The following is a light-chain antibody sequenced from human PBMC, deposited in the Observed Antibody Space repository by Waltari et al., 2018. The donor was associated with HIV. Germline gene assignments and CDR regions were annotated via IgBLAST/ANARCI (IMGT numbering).Light chain of an antibody. CDR3: QQRTNWPPSIT. CDR1: QSVSSH. V-gene: IGKV3-11*01. J-gene: IGKJ5*01. CDR2: AAS. Sequence: EIVLTQSPATLSLSPGERATLSCRASQSVSSHLAWYQQKPGQAPRLLIYAASKRATGIPARFSGSGSGTDFTLTISSLEPEDFAVYYCQQRTNWPPSITFGQGTRLEIK.